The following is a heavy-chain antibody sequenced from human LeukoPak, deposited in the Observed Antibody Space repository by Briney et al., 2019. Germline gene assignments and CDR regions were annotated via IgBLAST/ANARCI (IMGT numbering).Heavy chain of an antibody. CDR2: TYTSGST. CDR3: ASFPSQFAIFMDV. Sequence: LQTLSLTCTVSGGSISSGSYYWSWIRQPAGKGLEWIGHTYTSGSTKYNSSHQSRVTISVDTSKNQFSLTLSSVTAADTAVYYCASFPSQFAIFMDVWGKGTTVTVSS. CDR1: GGSISSGSYY. J-gene: IGHJ6*03. V-gene: IGHV4-61*09. D-gene: IGHD3-3*01.